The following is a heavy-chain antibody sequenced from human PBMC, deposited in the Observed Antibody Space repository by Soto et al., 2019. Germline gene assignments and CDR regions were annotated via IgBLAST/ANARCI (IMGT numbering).Heavy chain of an antibody. CDR2: IYSGGST. V-gene: IGHV3-53*01. CDR3: ARDLRSEYSSSSESYFDY. D-gene: IGHD6-6*01. CDR1: GFTVSSNY. J-gene: IGHJ4*02. Sequence: GGSLRLSCAASGFTVSSNYMSWVRQAPGKGLEWVSVIYSGGSTYYADSVKGRFTISRDNSKNTLYLQMNSLRAEDTAVYYCARDLRSEYSSSSESYFDYWGQGTLVTVSS.